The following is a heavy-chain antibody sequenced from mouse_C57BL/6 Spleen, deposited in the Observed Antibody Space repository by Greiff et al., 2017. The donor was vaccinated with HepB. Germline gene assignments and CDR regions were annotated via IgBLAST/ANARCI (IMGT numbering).Heavy chain of an antibody. D-gene: IGHD1-1*01. CDR2: IDPDTGCT. CDR3: TRRGDYGSSFAY. CDR1: GYTFTDYD. Sequence: VQLQQSGAELVRPGASVTLSCKASGYTFTDYDMHWVKQTPVHGLEWIGAIDPDTGCTTYTQNFKGKAILSADKSSNTDYMENRSLTSEDSAVYYCTRRGDYGSSFAYWGQGTLVTVSA. V-gene: IGHV1-15*01. J-gene: IGHJ3*01.